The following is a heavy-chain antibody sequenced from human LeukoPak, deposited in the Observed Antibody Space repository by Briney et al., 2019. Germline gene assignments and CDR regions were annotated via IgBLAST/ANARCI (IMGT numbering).Heavy chain of an antibody. CDR2: ISGSGGST. V-gene: IGHV3-23*01. Sequence: PGGSLRLSCAASGFTFSSYAMSWVRQAPGKGLEWVSAISGSGGSTYYADSVKGRFTISRDNSKNTLYLQMNSLRAEDTAVYYCAKGPRGSYRYRGLDYWGQGTLVTVSS. CDR3: AKGPRGSYRYRGLDY. J-gene: IGHJ4*02. D-gene: IGHD3-16*02. CDR1: GFTFSSYA.